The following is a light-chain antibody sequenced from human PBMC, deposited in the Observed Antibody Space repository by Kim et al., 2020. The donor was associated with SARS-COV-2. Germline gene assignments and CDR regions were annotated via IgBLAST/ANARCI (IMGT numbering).Light chain of an antibody. CDR3: QQHNGYPFT. Sequence: ASVSDRVTITWRASQDIGYYLAWYQQKPGKAPKSLIYGASESQSGVPSRFSGSGSGTEFTLTITSLQPEDFATYYCQQHNGYPFTFGQGTRLEIK. V-gene: IGKV1-16*01. CDR1: QDIGYY. CDR2: GAS. J-gene: IGKJ5*01.